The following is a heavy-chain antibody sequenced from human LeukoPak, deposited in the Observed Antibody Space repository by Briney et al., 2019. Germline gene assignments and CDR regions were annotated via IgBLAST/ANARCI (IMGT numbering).Heavy chain of an antibody. CDR1: GFTFSAYS. CDR3: ARGYGSGLYGAEYFQH. D-gene: IGHD6-19*01. Sequence: GGSLRLSCAASGFTFSAYSVNWVRQAPGRGLEWVSYINGPGDAKYYADSVQGRFATSRDNAENLLYLQMNSLRVEDTAVYYCARGYGSGLYGAEYFQHWGQGTLGTVS. J-gene: IGHJ1*01. V-gene: IGHV3-48*04. CDR2: INGPGDAK.